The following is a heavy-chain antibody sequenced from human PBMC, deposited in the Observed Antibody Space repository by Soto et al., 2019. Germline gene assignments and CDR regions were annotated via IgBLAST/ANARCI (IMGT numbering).Heavy chain of an antibody. V-gene: IGHV3-7*03. D-gene: IGHD4-4*01. Sequence: QLVESGGGLVQPGGSLRLSCEASGFPFSGYWLSWVRQAPGKGLEWVADIKHDGSVPYYVDSVKGRFTISRDNAKTLLYLQMNGLRAEDTALYYCARAPYSNAWYRFDLWGQGTLVTVSS. CDR1: GFPFSGYW. CDR3: ARAPYSNAWYRFDL. J-gene: IGHJ4*02. CDR2: IKHDGSVP.